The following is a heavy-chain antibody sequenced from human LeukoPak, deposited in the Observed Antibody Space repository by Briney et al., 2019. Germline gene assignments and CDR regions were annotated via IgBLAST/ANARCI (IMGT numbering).Heavy chain of an antibody. V-gene: IGHV3-49*04. Sequence: GGSLRLSCAASGFIFSSYWMHWVRHAPGKVLEWVGFIRSKAYGGTTEYAASVKGRFTISRDDSKSIAYLQMNSLKTEDTAVYYCTRAGVGATLRSSVYWGQGTLVIVSS. D-gene: IGHD1-26*01. CDR2: IRSKAYGGTT. CDR3: TRAGVGATLRSSVY. J-gene: IGHJ4*02. CDR1: GFIFSSYW.